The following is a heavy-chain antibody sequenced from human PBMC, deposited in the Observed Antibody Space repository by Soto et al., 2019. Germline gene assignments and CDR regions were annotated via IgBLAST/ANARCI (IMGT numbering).Heavy chain of an antibody. CDR1: GFTFSSYA. CDR2: ISGSGTNT. Sequence: EVQLLQSGGGLVQPGGSLRLSCAASGFTFSSYAMNWVRQAPGKGLEWVSTISGSGTNTYHADSVEGRFTISRDNSRNTLYLQMNSLRAEDTAIYYCARTFWVANRGYYDPWGQGTLVTVSS. V-gene: IGHV3-23*01. CDR3: ARTFWVANRGYYDP. J-gene: IGHJ5*02. D-gene: IGHD6-25*01.